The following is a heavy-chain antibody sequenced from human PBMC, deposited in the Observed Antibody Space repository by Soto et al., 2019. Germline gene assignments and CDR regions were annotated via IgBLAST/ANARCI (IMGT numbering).Heavy chain of an antibody. D-gene: IGHD1-20*01. Sequence: GGSLRLSCAASGFTFSSYGMHWVRQAPGKGLEWVAVISYDGSNKYYADSVKGRFTISRDNSKNTLYLQMNSLRAEDTAVYYCAKESGITGTLDAFDIWGQGTMVTVS. V-gene: IGHV3-30*18. CDR3: AKESGITGTLDAFDI. J-gene: IGHJ3*02. CDR1: GFTFSSYG. CDR2: ISYDGSNK.